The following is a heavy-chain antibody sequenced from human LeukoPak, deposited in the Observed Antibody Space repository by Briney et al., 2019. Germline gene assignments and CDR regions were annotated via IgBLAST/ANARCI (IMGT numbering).Heavy chain of an antibody. V-gene: IGHV1-8*03. CDR3: AKPDPSGRSFGGVTVIGAFDI. Sequence: GASVKVSCKASGYTFTSYDINWVRQATGQGLEWMGWMNPNSGNTGYAQKFQGRVTITRNTSISTAYMERSSLRSEDTAVYYCAKPDPSGRSFGGVTVIGAFDIWGQGTMVTVSS. CDR1: GYTFTSYD. J-gene: IGHJ3*02. D-gene: IGHD3-16*02. CDR2: MNPNSGNT.